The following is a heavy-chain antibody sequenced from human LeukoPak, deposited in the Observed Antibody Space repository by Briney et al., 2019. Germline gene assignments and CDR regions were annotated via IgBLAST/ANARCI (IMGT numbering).Heavy chain of an antibody. CDR1: GFTFSSYS. CDR2: ISSSSSYI. V-gene: IGHV3-21*01. CDR3: GVVGNNWFDP. Sequence: GGSLRLSCAASGFTFSSYSTNWVRQAPGKGLEWVSSISSSSSYIYYADSVKGRFTISRDNAKNSLYLQMNSLRAEDTAVYYCGVVGNNWFDPWGQGTLVTVSS. J-gene: IGHJ5*02. D-gene: IGHD1-26*01.